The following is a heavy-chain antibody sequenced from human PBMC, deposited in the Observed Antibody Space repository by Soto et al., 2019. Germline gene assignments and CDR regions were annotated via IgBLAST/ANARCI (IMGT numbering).Heavy chain of an antibody. CDR3: ARGWLVGFGWFDP. D-gene: IGHD6-19*01. CDR1: GGSISSGGYY. Sequence: LFLTYTVSGGSISSGGYYWSWIRKHPGKGLEWIGYIYYSGSTYYNPSLKSRVTISVDTSKNQFSLKLSSATAADTAVYYCARGWLVGFGWFDPWGQGALVTVSS. J-gene: IGHJ5*02. V-gene: IGHV4-31*03. CDR2: IYYSGST.